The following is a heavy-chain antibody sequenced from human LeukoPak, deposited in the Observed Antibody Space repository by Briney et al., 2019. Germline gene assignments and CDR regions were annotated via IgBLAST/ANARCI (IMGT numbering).Heavy chain of an antibody. V-gene: IGHV1-8*01. CDR1: GYTFTSSD. CDR2: MNPNSGNT. CDR3: ARSVGVWFGGYPGAFDI. J-gene: IGHJ3*02. Sequence: ASVKVSCKASGYTFTSSDINWVRQATGQGLEWMGWMNPNSGNTGYAQKFQGRVTMTRNTSIRTAYMELSCLRSEHTAVYYCARSVGVWFGGYPGAFDIWGQGTMVTVSS. D-gene: IGHD3-10*01.